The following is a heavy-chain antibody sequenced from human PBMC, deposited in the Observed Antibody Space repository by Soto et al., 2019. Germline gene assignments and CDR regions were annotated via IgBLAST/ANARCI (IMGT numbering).Heavy chain of an antibody. Sequence: GGSLRLSCTASEFTFGDYAMSWFRQAPGKGLEWIGFIRSKAYGGATEYAASVRGRFTISRDDSKSIAYLQMNSLKTEDTAVYYCSRGSGWFCQAFDIWGQGTVVTVSS. D-gene: IGHD6-13*01. V-gene: IGHV3-49*03. CDR1: EFTFGDYA. CDR2: IRSKAYGGAT. CDR3: SRGSGWFCQAFDI. J-gene: IGHJ3*02.